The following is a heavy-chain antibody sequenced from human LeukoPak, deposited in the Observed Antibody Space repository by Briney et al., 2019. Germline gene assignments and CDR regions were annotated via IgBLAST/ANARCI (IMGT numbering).Heavy chain of an antibody. CDR3: AKPGLEWYSSSNLYFDY. CDR1: GFTFSSYG. J-gene: IGHJ4*02. CDR2: ISSSGGTI. V-gene: IGHV3-48*04. D-gene: IGHD6-6*01. Sequence: GGSLRLSCAASGFTFSSYGMNWVRQAPGKGLEWLSYISSSGGTIYYADPVKGRFTISRDNAKNSLYLQMNSLRAEDTALYYCAKPGLEWYSSSNLYFDYWGQGTLVTVSS.